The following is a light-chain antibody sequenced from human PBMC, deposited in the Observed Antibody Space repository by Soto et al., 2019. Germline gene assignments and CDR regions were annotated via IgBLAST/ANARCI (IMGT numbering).Light chain of an antibody. Sequence: EIVMTQSPATLSVSPGERATLSCRASQSVSSNLAWYQQKPGQAPRLLIYGAATRATGIPASFSGSGSGTEFTLTLSSLQSEDFAVYYCQQYNTWPPWTFGQGTKVEIK. CDR2: GAA. J-gene: IGKJ1*01. CDR3: QQYNTWPPWT. CDR1: QSVSSN. V-gene: IGKV3-15*01.